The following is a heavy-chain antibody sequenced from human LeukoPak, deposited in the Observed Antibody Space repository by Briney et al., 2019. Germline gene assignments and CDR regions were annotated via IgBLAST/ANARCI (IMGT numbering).Heavy chain of an antibody. CDR3: ARYTRNGVDEIGF. CDR1: GYSIGSAYY. Sequence: KASETLSLTCAVSGYSIGSAYYWGCIRQPPGRGLEGIGTIYHGGTTYYNPSLTSRVTISVDTSKNQLSLKLTSVTAADTAVYYWARYTRNGVDEIGFWGQGTLVTVSS. J-gene: IGHJ4*02. CDR2: IYHGGTT. V-gene: IGHV4-38-2*01. D-gene: IGHD5-12*01.